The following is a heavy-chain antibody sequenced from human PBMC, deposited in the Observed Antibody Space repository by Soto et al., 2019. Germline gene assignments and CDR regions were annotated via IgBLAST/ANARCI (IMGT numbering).Heavy chain of an antibody. V-gene: IGHV3-21*01. CDR3: ARESYDSSGYYKDGAFDI. CDR2: ISSSSSYI. Sequence: GGSLRLSCAASGFTFSSYSMNWVRQAPGKGLEWVSSISSSSSYIYYADSVKGRFTISRDNAKNSLYLQMNSLRAEDTAVYYCARESYDSSGYYKDGAFDIWGQGTMVTVSS. D-gene: IGHD3-22*01. J-gene: IGHJ3*02. CDR1: GFTFSSYS.